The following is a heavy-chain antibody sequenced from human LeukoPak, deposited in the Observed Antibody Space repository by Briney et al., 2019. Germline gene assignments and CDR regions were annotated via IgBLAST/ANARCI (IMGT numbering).Heavy chain of an antibody. CDR1: GFTFSNYG. D-gene: IGHD3-10*01. CDR2: ISYDGSNK. Sequence: PGGSLRLSCAASGFTFSNYGMHWVRRAPGKGQEWVAVISYDGSNKYYADSVKGRFTISRDNSKNTLYLQMNSLRAEDTAVYYCAKDVLYYYGSGSYHDYWGQGTLVTVSS. J-gene: IGHJ4*02. V-gene: IGHV3-30*18. CDR3: AKDVLYYYGSGSYHDY.